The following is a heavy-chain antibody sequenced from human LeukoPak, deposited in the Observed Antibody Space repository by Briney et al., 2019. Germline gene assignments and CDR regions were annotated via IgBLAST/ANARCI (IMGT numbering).Heavy chain of an antibody. V-gene: IGHV1-69*13. D-gene: IGHD2-21*02. CDR3: ARDTHSSIVVVTATRVHYYYGMDV. Sequence: ASVKVSCKASGYTFTRYAMNWVRQAPGQGLEWMGGIIPIFGTANYAQKFQGRVTITADESTSTAYMELSSLRSEDTAVYYCARDTHSSIVVVTATRVHYYYGMDVWGQGTTVTVSS. J-gene: IGHJ6*02. CDR1: GYTFTRYA. CDR2: IIPIFGTA.